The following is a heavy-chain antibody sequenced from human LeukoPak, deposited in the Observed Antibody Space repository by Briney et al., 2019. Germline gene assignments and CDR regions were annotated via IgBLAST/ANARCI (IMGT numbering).Heavy chain of an antibody. J-gene: IGHJ6*03. CDR3: ARDSGKGDTAHMDV. Sequence: SETLSLTCTVSGGSISNYYWSWIRQPAGKGLEWIGHVYTSGSTNYNPSLKSRVTMSVDTSKDQFSLRLSSVTAADTAVYYCARDSGKGDTAHMDVWGKGTTVTVSS. CDR2: VYTSGST. CDR1: GGSISNYY. V-gene: IGHV4-4*07. D-gene: IGHD1-26*01.